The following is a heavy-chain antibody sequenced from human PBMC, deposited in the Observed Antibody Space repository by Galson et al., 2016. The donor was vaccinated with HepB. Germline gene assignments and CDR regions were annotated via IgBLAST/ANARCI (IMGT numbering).Heavy chain of an antibody. D-gene: IGHD4-17*01. CDR1: GGSVSSASYY. J-gene: IGHJ6*03. CDR3: ARGDNPDYGDYASAYYYMDV. Sequence: LSLTCTVSGGSVSSASYYWSWIRQTPGKGLEWIGYIYNSGSTNYSPSLKSRVTISVDTPKNQFSLRLNSVTAADTAVYYCARGDNPDYGDYASAYYYMDVWGKGTTVTVSS. V-gene: IGHV4-61*01. CDR2: IYNSGST.